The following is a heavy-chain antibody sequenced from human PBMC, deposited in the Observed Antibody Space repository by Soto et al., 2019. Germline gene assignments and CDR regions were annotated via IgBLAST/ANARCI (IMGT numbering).Heavy chain of an antibody. CDR3: AREGGDPPYYYFGLDV. D-gene: IGHD4-17*01. J-gene: IGHJ6*02. V-gene: IGHV3-7*01. CDR1: GFKFSSYW. CDR2: IKQDGSEK. Sequence: EAQLVESGGALVQPGGSLRVSCEVSGFKFSSYWMNWVRQAPGKGLEWVANIKQDGSEKYYVDSVKGRFTISRDNAKNTLYLQMDSLRVEDTAVYYCAREGGDPPYYYFGLDVWGQGTTVTVSS.